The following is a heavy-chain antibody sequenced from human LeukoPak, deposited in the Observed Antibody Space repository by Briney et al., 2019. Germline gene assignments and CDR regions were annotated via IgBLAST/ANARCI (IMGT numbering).Heavy chain of an antibody. CDR3: ARALGVVVITDPDFDY. CDR1: GYPFPSYY. V-gene: IGHV1-46*01. D-gene: IGHD3-22*01. Sequence: VASVKVSCKASGYPFPSYYMHGVRNAPGQGREGMGINNPNGGSTSYAQKFQGRVTMTRDTSTSTVYMELSSLRSEDTAVYYCARALGVVVITDPDFDYWGQGTLVTVSS. CDR2: NNPNGGST. J-gene: IGHJ4*02.